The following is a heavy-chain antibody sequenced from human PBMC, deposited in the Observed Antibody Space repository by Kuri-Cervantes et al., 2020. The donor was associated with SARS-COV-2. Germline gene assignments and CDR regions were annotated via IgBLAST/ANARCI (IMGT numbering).Heavy chain of an antibody. CDR1: GFTFSSYW. D-gene: IGHD3-10*01. Sequence: GGSLRLSCAASGFTFSSYWMSWVRQAPGKGLEWVANIKQDGSEKYYVDSVKGRFTISRDNAKNSLYLQMNSLRAEDTAVYYCVSPPYYGSGSYYPNDAFDVWGQGTMVTVSS. CDR3: VSPPYYGSGSYYPNDAFDV. CDR2: IKQDGSEK. V-gene: IGHV3-7*01. J-gene: IGHJ3*01.